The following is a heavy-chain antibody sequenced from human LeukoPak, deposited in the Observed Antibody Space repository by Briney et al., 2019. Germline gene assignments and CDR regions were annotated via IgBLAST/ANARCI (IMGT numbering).Heavy chain of an antibody. Sequence: GSLRLSCAASGFTFSDYLMDWVRQAPGKGLEWIGEINHSGSTNYNPSLKSRVSISVDTSKNQFSLKLSSVTAADTAVYYCARVLGTYFDYWGQGTLVTVSS. CDR1: GFTFSDYL. CDR3: ARVLGTYFDY. D-gene: IGHD7-27*01. J-gene: IGHJ4*02. CDR2: INHSGST. V-gene: IGHV4-34*01.